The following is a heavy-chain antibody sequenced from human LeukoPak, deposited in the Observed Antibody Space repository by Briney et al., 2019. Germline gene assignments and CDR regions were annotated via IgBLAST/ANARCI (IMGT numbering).Heavy chain of an antibody. D-gene: IGHD4-11*01. Sequence: SQTLSLTCAIPGDSVSSNNVAWNWIRQSPSRGLEWLGRAYYRSRWQIDYAVSMTGRITINPDTSKNQFSLQLSSVTPDDAAVYYCARDFTVTHFDFWDQGTLVTVSS. CDR3: ARDFTVTHFDF. CDR2: AYYRSRWQI. J-gene: IGHJ4*02. CDR1: GDSVSSNNVA. V-gene: IGHV6-1*01.